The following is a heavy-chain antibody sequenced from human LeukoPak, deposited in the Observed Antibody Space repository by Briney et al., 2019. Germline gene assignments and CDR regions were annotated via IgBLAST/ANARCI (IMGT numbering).Heavy chain of an antibody. CDR2: IHYSGST. CDR1: GGSISSYY. V-gene: IGHV4-59*08. D-gene: IGHD3-3*01. Sequence: SETLSLTCTVSGGSISSYYWSWIRQPPGKGLEWIGYIHYSGSTNYNPSLKSRVTISVDTSKNQFSLKLSSVTAADTAVYYCARQDYDFFSDIWGQGTMVTVSS. J-gene: IGHJ3*02. CDR3: ARQDYDFFSDI.